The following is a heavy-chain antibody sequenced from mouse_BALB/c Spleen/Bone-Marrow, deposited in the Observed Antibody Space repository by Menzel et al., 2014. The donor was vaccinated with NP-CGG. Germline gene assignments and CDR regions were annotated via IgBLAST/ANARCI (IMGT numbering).Heavy chain of an antibody. CDR1: GYTFTEYT. D-gene: IGHD1-1*01. CDR3: AIYYSDYPVMDY. CDR2: FNPNNGVT. Sequence: VQLQQSGPELVKPVASVKISCKTSGYTFTEYTMHWVKQSHGKSLEWIGGFNPNNGVTIYNQKFKGKATLTVDKSSSTAYMELRSLTSEDSAVYYCAIYYSDYPVMDYWGQGTSVAVSS. V-gene: IGHV1-18*01. J-gene: IGHJ4*01.